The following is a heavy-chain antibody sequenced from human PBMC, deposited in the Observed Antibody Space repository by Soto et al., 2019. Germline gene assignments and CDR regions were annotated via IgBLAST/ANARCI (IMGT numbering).Heavy chain of an antibody. Sequence: ETLSLTCAVSGDSISRSYWWSWVRQAPGKGLEWVSQISSGSSSMDYADSVKGRFTISRDNAKNKLYLQMNSLRVEDTAVYYCTRDRGYPDSFDLWGQGTMVTVSS. J-gene: IGHJ3*01. CDR1: GDSISRSYW. D-gene: IGHD3-10*01. CDR3: TRDRGYPDSFDL. V-gene: IGHV3-21*05. CDR2: ISSGSSSM.